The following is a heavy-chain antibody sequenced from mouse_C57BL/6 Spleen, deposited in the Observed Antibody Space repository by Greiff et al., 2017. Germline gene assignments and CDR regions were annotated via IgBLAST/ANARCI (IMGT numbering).Heavy chain of an antibody. CDR3: TRLYYDSAWFAY. J-gene: IGHJ3*01. D-gene: IGHD2-4*01. CDR1: GYTFTSYW. Sequence: EVQLQQSGTVLARPGASVKMSCKTSGYTFTSYWMHWVKQRPGQGLEWIGAIYPGNSDTSYNQKFKGKAKLTAVTSASTAYMELNSLTNEDSAVYYCTRLYYDSAWFAYWGQGTLVTVSA. V-gene: IGHV1-5*01. CDR2: IYPGNSDT.